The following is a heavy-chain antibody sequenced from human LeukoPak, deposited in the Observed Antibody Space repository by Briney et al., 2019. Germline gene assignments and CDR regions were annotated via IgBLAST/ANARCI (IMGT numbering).Heavy chain of an antibody. Sequence: GGSLRLSCAASGFTFTSYNMHWVRQVSGKGLVWVSRITTGVSTTMYADSVKGRFTISRDNAKNTVHLRMSSLRAEDTAIYYCARGYYGDPVAFDYWGQGTLVTVSS. CDR3: ARGYYGDPVAFDY. CDR1: GFTFTSYN. V-gene: IGHV3-74*03. D-gene: IGHD3-10*01. J-gene: IGHJ4*02. CDR2: ITTGVSTT.